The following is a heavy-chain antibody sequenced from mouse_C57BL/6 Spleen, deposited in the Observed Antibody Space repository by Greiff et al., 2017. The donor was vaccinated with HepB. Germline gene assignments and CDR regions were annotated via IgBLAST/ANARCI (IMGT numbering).Heavy chain of an antibody. CDR2: IYPSDSET. CDR1: GYTFTSYW. Sequence: QVQLQQPGAELVRPGSSVKLSCKASGYTFTSYWMDWVKQRPGQGLEWIGNIYPSDSETHYNQKFKDKATLTVDKSSSTAYMQLSSLTSEDSAVYYCARGGLEIYYAMDYWGQGTSVTVSS. D-gene: IGHD3-1*01. CDR3: ARGGLEIYYAMDY. V-gene: IGHV1-61*01. J-gene: IGHJ4*01.